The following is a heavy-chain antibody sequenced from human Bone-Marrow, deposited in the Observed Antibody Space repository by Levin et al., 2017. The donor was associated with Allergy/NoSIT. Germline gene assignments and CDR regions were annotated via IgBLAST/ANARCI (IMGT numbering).Heavy chain of an antibody. J-gene: IGHJ6*02. D-gene: IGHD3-9*01. V-gene: IGHV1-8*01. CDR1: GYTFINYD. Sequence: ASVKVSCKASGYTFINYDISWVRQATGQGLEWMGWVNPRSGHAGSAQKFQGRVTLTRDTSMNIAYMELSGLRSEDPAVYYCTRGNVLRDFDWSHNRDVWGQGTTVTVSS. CDR2: VNPRSGHA. CDR3: TRGNVLRDFDWSHNRDV.